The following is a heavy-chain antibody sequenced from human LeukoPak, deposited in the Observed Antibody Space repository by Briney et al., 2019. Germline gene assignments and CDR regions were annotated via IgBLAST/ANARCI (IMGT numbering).Heavy chain of an antibody. D-gene: IGHD5-24*01. CDR3: AKVLLREDGYGEIDY. V-gene: IGHV3-23*01. CDR2: IDGDGSSA. J-gene: IGHJ4*02. CDR1: GFTFSGQT. Sequence: GGSLRLSCAASGFTFSGQTMSWVRQAPGKGLEWVSGIDGDGSSAYYADSVKGRFTISRDNFRNTLSLQMNSLRAEDTAIYYCAKVLLREDGYGEIDYWGQGTLVTVSS.